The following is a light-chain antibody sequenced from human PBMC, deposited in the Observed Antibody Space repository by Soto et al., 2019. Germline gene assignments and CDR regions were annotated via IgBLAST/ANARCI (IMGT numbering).Light chain of an antibody. CDR2: NNH. Sequence: QSVLTQPPSASGTPGQRVTIPCSGSSSNIGSNFVNWYQQLPGTAPKLLMYNNHQRPSGVPDRFSGSKSGTSASLAISGLQSEDEADYHCATWDDSLNGLVFGGGTKLTVL. J-gene: IGLJ3*02. V-gene: IGLV1-44*01. CDR3: ATWDDSLNGLV. CDR1: SSNIGSNF.